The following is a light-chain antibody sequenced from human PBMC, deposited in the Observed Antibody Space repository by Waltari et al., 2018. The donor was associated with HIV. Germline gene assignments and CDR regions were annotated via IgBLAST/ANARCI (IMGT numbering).Light chain of an antibody. CDR1: GSNIVDNT. J-gene: IGLJ3*02. CDR3: AAWDGKLNGRV. Sequence: QSVLTQPPSASGTPGQRVTISCSGGGSNIVDNTVYWYQHLPGTAPRLVIYSDSERHSGGPDRVSGSKSGTSASLAISGLQSEDEADYDCAAWDGKLNGRVFGGGTKRTVL. V-gene: IGLV1-44*01. CDR2: SDS.